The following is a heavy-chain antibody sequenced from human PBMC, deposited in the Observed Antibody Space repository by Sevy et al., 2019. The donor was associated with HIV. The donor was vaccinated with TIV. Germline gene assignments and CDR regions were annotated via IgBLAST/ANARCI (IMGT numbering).Heavy chain of an antibody. CDR3: GKGGGGHYDPDEIGYYFYYYNMDV. CDR2: ISGSGTRT. V-gene: IGHV3-23*01. J-gene: IGHJ6*03. CDR1: GFSFDSYG. D-gene: IGHD3-22*01. Sequence: GGSLRLSCAVSGFSFDSYGMTWVRQAPGKGLEWVSGISGSGTRTYYADSVKGRFSISRDNSKNRLYPQMNSLRSEDTGIYYGGKGGGGHYDPDEIGYYFYYYNMDVWGKGTTVTVSS.